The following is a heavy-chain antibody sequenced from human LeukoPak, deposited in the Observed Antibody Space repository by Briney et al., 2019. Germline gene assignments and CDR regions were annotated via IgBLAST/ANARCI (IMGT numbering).Heavy chain of an antibody. V-gene: IGHV4-39*07. J-gene: IGHJ6*02. D-gene: IGHD2-2*01. CDR2: IYYSGST. Sequence: SETLSLTCTVSGGSISSSSYYWGWIRQPPGKGLEWIGSIYYSGSTYYNPSLKSRVTISVDTSKNQFSLKLSSVTAADTAVYYCARDRIPADPYYYYGMDVWGQGTTVTVSS. CDR3: ARDRIPADPYYYYGMDV. CDR1: GGSISSSSYY.